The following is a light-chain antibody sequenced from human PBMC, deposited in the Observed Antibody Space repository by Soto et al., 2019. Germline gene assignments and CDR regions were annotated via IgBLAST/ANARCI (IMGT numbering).Light chain of an antibody. J-gene: IGKJ1*01. CDR2: GAS. CDR3: QQYNNWPWT. V-gene: IGKV3-15*01. CDR1: QSVSSN. Sequence: EIVMTPSPATLSVSPGERATLSCRASQSVSSNLAWYQQKPGQAPRLLIYGASTRATGIPARFSGSGSGTEFTLTISSLQSEDFAVYYCQQYNNWPWTFGQGTKVYIK.